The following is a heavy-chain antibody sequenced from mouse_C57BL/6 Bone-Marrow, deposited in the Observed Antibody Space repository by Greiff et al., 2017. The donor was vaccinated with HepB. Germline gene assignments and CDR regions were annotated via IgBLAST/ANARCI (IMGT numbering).Heavy chain of an antibody. CDR2: IDPETGGT. Sequence: VQLVESGAELVRPGASVTLSCKASGYTFTDYEMHWVKQTPVHGLEWIGAIDPETGGTAYNQKFKGKAILTADKSSSTAYMELRSLTSEDSAVYYCTRDGYDYARLYYFDYWGQGTTLTVSS. D-gene: IGHD2-4*01. V-gene: IGHV1-15*01. CDR3: TRDGYDYARLYYFDY. J-gene: IGHJ2*01. CDR1: GYTFTDYE.